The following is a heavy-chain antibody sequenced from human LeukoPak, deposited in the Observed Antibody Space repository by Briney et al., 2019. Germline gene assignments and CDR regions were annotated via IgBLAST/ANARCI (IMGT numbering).Heavy chain of an antibody. J-gene: IGHJ6*02. CDR3: ASRCSHSSCVYSDYGLDV. CDR1: GFTVSSNY. V-gene: IGHV3-7*01. Sequence: GGSLRLSCAASGFTVSSNYMSWVRQAPGKGLEWVASIKQDGSEKYYVDSVMGRFTISRDNAKNSLYLQMNSLSAEDTALYYCASRCSHSSCVYSDYGLDVWGQGTTVTVSS. D-gene: IGHD2-15*01. CDR2: IKQDGSEK.